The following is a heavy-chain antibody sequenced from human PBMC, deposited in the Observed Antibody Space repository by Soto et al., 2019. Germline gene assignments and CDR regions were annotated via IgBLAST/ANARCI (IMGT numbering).Heavy chain of an antibody. CDR1: GFTFSSYS. D-gene: IGHD3-22*01. J-gene: IGHJ4*02. CDR3: ARADGYYDSSGYYYRYYFDY. Sequence: GGSLRLSCAASGFTFSSYSMNWVRQAPGKGLEWVSHISSSSSTIYYADSVKGRFTISRDNAKNSLYLQMNSLRAEDSAVYYCARADGYYDSSGYYYRYYFDYWGQGTLVTVSS. V-gene: IGHV3-48*04. CDR2: ISSSSSTI.